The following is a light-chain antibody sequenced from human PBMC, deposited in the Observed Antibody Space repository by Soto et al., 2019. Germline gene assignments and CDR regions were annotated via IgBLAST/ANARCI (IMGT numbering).Light chain of an antibody. CDR1: SSDVGPYNY. J-gene: IGLJ2*01. V-gene: IGLV2-8*01. Sequence: QSALTQPPSASGSPGQSVTISCTGTSSDVGPYNYVSWYQQRPGKAPKLLIYEVTKRPSGVPDRFYASKSGNTASLTVSGLQAEDDADYYCSSYAGSNKLVFGGGTKLTVL. CDR2: EVT. CDR3: SSYAGSNKLV.